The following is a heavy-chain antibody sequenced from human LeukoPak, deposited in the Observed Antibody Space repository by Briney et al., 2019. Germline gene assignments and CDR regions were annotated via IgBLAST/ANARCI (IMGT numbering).Heavy chain of an antibody. J-gene: IGHJ5*02. CDR1: GYSISSGYY. CDR3: ARGSADDVWSGCSPNWFDR. D-gene: IGHD3-3*01. V-gene: IGHV4-38-2*01. CDR2: IHHSGST. Sequence: SETLSLTCAVSGYSISSGYYWGWIRQPPGKGLEWIGSIHHSGSTYYNPSLKSRVTISVDTSKNQFSLKLSPVTAADTAVYYCARGSADDVWSGCSPNWFDRWGQGTLVTVSS.